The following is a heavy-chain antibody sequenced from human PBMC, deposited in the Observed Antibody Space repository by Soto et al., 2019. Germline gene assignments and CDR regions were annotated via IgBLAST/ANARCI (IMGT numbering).Heavy chain of an antibody. CDR1: GYTFIRYG. V-gene: IGHV1-18*01. D-gene: IGHD3-16*01. J-gene: IGHJ6*02. CDR2: ISPYNDQT. Sequence: QVQLVQSASEVMKPGASVKVSCKASGYTFIRYGITWVRQAPGQRLEWMGWISPYNDQTIYAQKLQGRVTMTAATSTRTVYMQLRSLKSDDTAVYYCAGGGYYDNVWGTLSHYGLDVWGQGTSVTVSS. CDR3: AGGGYYDNVWGTLSHYGLDV.